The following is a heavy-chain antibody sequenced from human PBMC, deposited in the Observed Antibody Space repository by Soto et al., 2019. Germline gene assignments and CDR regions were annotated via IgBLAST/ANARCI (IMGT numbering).Heavy chain of an antibody. V-gene: IGHV3-13*01. CDR1: GFTFSSYD. Sequence: PGGSLRLSCAASGFTFSSYDMHWVRQATGKGLEWVSAIGTAGDTYYPGSVKGRFTISRENAKNSLYLQTNSLRAGDTAVYYCARGYGGGYYRADAFDIWGQGTMVTVSS. CDR2: IGTAGDT. D-gene: IGHD3-3*01. J-gene: IGHJ3*02. CDR3: ARGYGGGYYRADAFDI.